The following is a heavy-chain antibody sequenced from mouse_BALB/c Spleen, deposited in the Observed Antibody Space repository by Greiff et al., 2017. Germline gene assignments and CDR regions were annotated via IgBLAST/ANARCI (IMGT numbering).Heavy chain of an antibody. CDR2: IDPSDSYT. D-gene: IGHD2-14*01. CDR3: ARSRYDVYYAMDY. V-gene: IGHV1-69*02. Sequence: VQLQQPGAELVKPGASVKLSCKASGYTFTSYWMHWVKQRPGQGLEWIGEIDPSDSYTNYNQKFKGKATLTVDKSSSTAYMQLSSLTSEDSAVYYCARSRYDVYYAMDYWGQGTSVTVSS. CDR1: GYTFTSYW. J-gene: IGHJ4*01.